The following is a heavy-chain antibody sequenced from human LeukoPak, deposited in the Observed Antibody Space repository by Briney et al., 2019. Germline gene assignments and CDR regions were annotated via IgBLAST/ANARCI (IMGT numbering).Heavy chain of an antibody. Sequence: GGSLRLSCAVSGINFRGYWMAWVRQAPGKGLEWVANMKQDGSEKYYVDSVKGRFTISRDNAKNSLYLEMNSLRVEDTAVYYCARDLSGPFDYWGQGTLVTVSS. CDR1: GINFRGYW. D-gene: IGHD1-26*01. CDR3: ARDLSGPFDY. V-gene: IGHV3-7*01. CDR2: MKQDGSEK. J-gene: IGHJ4*02.